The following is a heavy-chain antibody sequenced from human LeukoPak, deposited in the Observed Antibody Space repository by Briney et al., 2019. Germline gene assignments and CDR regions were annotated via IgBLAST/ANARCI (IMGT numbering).Heavy chain of an antibody. CDR1: GFTFDDYA. CDR2: ISWNSGSI. CDR3: AKGTGSYIHDAFDI. Sequence: PGGSPRLSCAASGFTFDDYAMHWVRQAPGKGLEWVSCISWNSGSIGYADSVKGRFTISRDNAKNSLYLQMNSLRAEDTALYYCAKGTGSYIHDAFDIWGQGTMVTVSS. J-gene: IGHJ3*02. D-gene: IGHD3-10*01. V-gene: IGHV3-9*01.